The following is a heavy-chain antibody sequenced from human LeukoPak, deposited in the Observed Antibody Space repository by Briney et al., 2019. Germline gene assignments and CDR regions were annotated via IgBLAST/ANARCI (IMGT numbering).Heavy chain of an antibody. V-gene: IGHV4-59*01. CDR3: ARILAVAGNHRFDP. Sequence: SSETLSFTSSVSAFSISSFYWSWLRPPPGHGRVWFGYIYYSGSTNYNPSLKSRVTISVATSNNQFSVKLSSVTAADTAVYYCARILAVAGNHRFDPWGQGTLVAVSS. J-gene: IGHJ5*02. D-gene: IGHD6-19*01. CDR1: AFSISSFY. CDR2: IYYSGST.